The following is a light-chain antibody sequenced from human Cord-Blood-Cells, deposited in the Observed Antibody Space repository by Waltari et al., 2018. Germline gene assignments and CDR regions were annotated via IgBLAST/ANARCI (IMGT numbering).Light chain of an antibody. CDR3: QSFDSSLSASV. CDR1: SSNFGAGYD. J-gene: IGLJ3*02. V-gene: IGLV1-40*01. CDR2: GKP. Sequence: QPVLTQPPSMSGAPGQKVTIPCTGGSSNFGAGYDVQWYQQFPGTAPKLLIFGKPNRPAGVPGRFSGSRSGTSASLAIAGLQSEDEAVYYGQSFDSSLSASVFGIGTKLTVL.